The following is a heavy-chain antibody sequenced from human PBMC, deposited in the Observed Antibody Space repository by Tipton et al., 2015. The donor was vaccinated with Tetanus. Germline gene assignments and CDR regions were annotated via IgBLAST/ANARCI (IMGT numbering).Heavy chain of an antibody. J-gene: IGHJ4*02. CDR2: IVGSGATP. CDR1: GITLSTYG. CDR3: KRGSAGSGYPPDY. Sequence: SLRLSCAASGITLSTYGMGWVRHAPGKGLEWVSGIVGSGATPYYADSVKGRFTISRDDSKNTLYLQMSSRRVEDTAVYYCKRGSAGSGYPPDYWGQGTLVTVSS. D-gene: IGHD3-22*01. V-gene: IGHV3-23*01.